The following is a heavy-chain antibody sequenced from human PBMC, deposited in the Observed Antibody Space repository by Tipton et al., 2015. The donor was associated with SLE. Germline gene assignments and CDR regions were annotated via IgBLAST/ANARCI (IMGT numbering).Heavy chain of an antibody. V-gene: IGHV4-4*07. D-gene: IGHD6-19*01. J-gene: IGHJ4*02. CDR1: GGSISPYY. Sequence: GLVKPSETLSLTCTVSGGSISPYYWSWIRQPAGEGLEWIGRLYASGSTNYIPSLRSRAAMSVDTSKSHFSLKLTSVTAADTAVYYCARDSPTVAGTFGSWGQGTLVIVSA. CDR2: LYASGST. CDR3: ARDSPTVAGTFGS.